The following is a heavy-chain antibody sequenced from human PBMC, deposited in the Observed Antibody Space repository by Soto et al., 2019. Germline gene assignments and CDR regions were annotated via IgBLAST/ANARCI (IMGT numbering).Heavy chain of an antibody. D-gene: IGHD2-15*01. Sequence: SVTLSLTCGVSGYAINSGYCWGCIRQSPGKGLDWIGNMCRGGFSYYNPSLKGRVACSVDTWKNRFPLSLRSVTAADTAVHYCARPVVVVVRTVPVYGDYWGKGMLVTVYS. J-gene: IGHJ4*02. CDR2: MCRGGFS. CDR3: ARPVVVVVRTVPVYGDY. V-gene: IGHV4-38-2*01. CDR1: GYAINSGYC.